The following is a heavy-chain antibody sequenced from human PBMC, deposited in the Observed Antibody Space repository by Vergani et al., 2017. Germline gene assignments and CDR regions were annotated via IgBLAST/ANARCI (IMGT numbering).Heavy chain of an antibody. CDR2: ISSDGGST. J-gene: IGHJ4*02. D-gene: IGHD3-22*01. Sequence: EVQLVESGGGLVKPGGSLILSFSSSGFPFITYAIPWVRQAPGKGLEWVSTISSDGGSTYYADSVKGRFTISRANSKNTLSLPMNSLTAEDTAIYYCAGPQGTSAYYYGGFDYWGQGILVTVSS. CDR3: AGPQGTSAYYYGGFDY. V-gene: IGHV3-23*04. CDR1: GFPFITYA.